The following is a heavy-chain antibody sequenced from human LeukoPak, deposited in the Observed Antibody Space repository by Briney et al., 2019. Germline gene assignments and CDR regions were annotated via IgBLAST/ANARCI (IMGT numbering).Heavy chain of an antibody. D-gene: IGHD3-10*01. CDR3: ARAGTL. CDR2: ISDSSSSI. CDR1: GFTFSSYS. V-gene: IGHV3-48*04. J-gene: IGHJ4*02. Sequence: PGGSLRLSCAASGFTFSSYSMNWVRQAPGKGLEWVSYISDSSSSIYYADSVKGRFTISRDNAKNSLYLQMNSLRVEDTAVYYCARAGTLWGQGTLVTVSS.